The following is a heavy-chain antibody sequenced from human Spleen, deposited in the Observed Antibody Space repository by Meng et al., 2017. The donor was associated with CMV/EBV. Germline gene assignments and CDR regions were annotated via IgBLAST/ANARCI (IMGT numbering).Heavy chain of an antibody. D-gene: IGHD3-22*01. J-gene: IGHJ4*02. Sequence: GGSLRLSCAASGFTFDDYAMHWVRQAPGKGLEWVAVISYDGSNKYYADSVKGRFTISRDNSKNTLYLQMNSLRAEDTAVYYCARDRNYYDSSGYPPAGYWGQGTLVTVSS. CDR1: GFTFDDYA. V-gene: IGHV3-30*04. CDR2: ISYDGSNK. CDR3: ARDRNYYDSSGYPPAGY.